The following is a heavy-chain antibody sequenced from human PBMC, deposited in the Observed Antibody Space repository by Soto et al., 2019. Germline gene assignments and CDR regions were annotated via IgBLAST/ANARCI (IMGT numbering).Heavy chain of an antibody. J-gene: IGHJ5*02. CDR2: IYPGDSDT. V-gene: IGHV5-51*02. Sequence: GKGLEWMGIIYPGDSDTRYSPSVRGQVTISADMSISTAYLQGSSLKASDTAMYYCARRCTTGTTNWFDPWGQGTLVTVSS. CDR3: ARRCTTGTTNWFDP. D-gene: IGHD1-1*01.